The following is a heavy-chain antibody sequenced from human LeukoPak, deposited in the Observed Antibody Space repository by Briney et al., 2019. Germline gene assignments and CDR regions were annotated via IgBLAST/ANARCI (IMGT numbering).Heavy chain of an antibody. CDR1: GXSISSYY. CDR3: ARNSSSWYLGWFDP. Sequence: PSETLSLTCTVSGXSISSYYWSWIRQPPGKGLEWISYIYYSGSTNYNPYPKSRVPISVDASKNQFSLKLSSVAAADTAVYYCARNSSSWYLGWFDPWGQGTLVTVSS. V-gene: IGHV4-59*01. D-gene: IGHD6-13*01. J-gene: IGHJ5*02. CDR2: IYYSGST.